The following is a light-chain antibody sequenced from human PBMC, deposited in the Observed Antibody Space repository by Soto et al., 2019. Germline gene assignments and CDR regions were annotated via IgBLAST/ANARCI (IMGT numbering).Light chain of an antibody. CDR2: VDD. J-gene: IGLJ1*01. Sequence: QSVLTQSPSVSGTPGQRVTISCSGSNSNIGKNDVYWYRHLPGTAPRLLIYVDDQRPSGVPDRFSASKSGTSASLAISGLRSDDEADYYCAAWDDSLGAFVFATGTKLTVL. V-gene: IGLV1-47*02. CDR1: NSNIGKND. CDR3: AAWDDSLGAFV.